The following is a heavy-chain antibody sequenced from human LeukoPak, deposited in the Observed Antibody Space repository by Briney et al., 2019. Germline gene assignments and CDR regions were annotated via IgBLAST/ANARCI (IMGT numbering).Heavy chain of an antibody. Sequence: SETLSLTCAVYGGSFSGYYWSWIRQPPGKGLEWIGEIDHSGSTNYNPSLKSRVTISVDTSKNQFSLKLSSVTAADTAVYYCARGRLLWFGGVRVPFFDYWGQGTLVTVSS. CDR2: IDHSGST. J-gene: IGHJ4*02. CDR1: GGSFSGYY. V-gene: IGHV4-34*01. CDR3: ARGRLLWFGGVRVPFFDY. D-gene: IGHD3-10*01.